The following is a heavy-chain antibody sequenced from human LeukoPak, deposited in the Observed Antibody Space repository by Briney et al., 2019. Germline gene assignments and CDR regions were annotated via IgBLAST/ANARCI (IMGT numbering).Heavy chain of an antibody. CDR2: ISGSGGST. J-gene: IGHJ4*02. D-gene: IGHD6-13*01. CDR1: GFTFSSYA. Sequence: GGSLRLSCAASGFTFSSYAMSWVRQAPGKGLEWVSAISGSGGSTYYADSVKGRFTISRDNSKNTLYLQMNSPRAEDTAVYYCAKVSGYSSSWYRQGWDYWGQGTLVTVSS. CDR3: AKVSGYSSSWYRQGWDY. V-gene: IGHV3-23*01.